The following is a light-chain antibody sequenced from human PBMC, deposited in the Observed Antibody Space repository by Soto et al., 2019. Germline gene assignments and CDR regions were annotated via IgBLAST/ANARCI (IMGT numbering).Light chain of an antibody. CDR2: GAS. V-gene: IGKV3-20*01. CDR3: QQYGSSPQT. Sequence: EIVMTQSPATLSVSPGERATLSCRASQSVSRHLAWYRQKPGQAPRLLIYGASSRATGIPDRFSGSGSGTDFTLTISRLGPEDFAVYYCQQYGSSPQTFGQGTKVDIK. J-gene: IGKJ1*01. CDR1: QSVSRH.